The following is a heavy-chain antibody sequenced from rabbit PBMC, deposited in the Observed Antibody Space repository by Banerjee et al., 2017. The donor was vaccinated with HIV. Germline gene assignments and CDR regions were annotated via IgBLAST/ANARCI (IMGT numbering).Heavy chain of an antibody. Sequence: QSLEESGGDLVKPGASLTLTCTASGFSSSSVYWIYWVRQAPGKGLEWIGMIHVAKGRIYYASWVNGRFTISSDNAQNNVELQMNSLTAADTATYFCARDVIWGDWELWGPGTLVTVS. D-gene: IGHD4-1*01. CDR1: GFSSSSVYW. J-gene: IGHJ4*01. CDR3: ARDVIWGDWEL. CDR2: IHVAKGRI. V-gene: IGHV1S40*01.